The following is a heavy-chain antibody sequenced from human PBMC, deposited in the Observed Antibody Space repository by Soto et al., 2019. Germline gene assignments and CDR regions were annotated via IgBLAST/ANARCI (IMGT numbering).Heavy chain of an antibody. CDR1: GFTFSSYG. V-gene: IGHV3-33*01. CDR3: ARDRAAAYYYFDY. CDR2: IWYDGSNK. Sequence: HPGGSLRLSCAASGFTFSSYGMHWVRQAPGKGLEWVAVIWYDGSNKYYADSVKGRFTISRDNSKNTLYLQMNSLRAEDTAVYYCARDRAAAYYYFDYWGQGTLVTVSS. D-gene: IGHD6-13*01. J-gene: IGHJ4*02.